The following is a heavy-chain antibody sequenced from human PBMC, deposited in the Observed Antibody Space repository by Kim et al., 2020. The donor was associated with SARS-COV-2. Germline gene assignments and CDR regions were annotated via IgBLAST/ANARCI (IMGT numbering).Heavy chain of an antibody. V-gene: IGHV3-30*04. CDR2: ISYDGSNK. CDR1: GFTFSSYA. Sequence: GGSLRLSCAASGFTFSSYAMHWVRQAPGKGLEWVAVISYDGSNKYYADSVKGRFTISRDNSKNTLYLQMNSLRAEDTAVYYCARDLRRGLVRSISSRGYYGMDVWGQGTTVTVSS. J-gene: IGHJ6*02. D-gene: IGHD6-19*01. CDR3: ARDLRRGLVRSISSRGYYGMDV.